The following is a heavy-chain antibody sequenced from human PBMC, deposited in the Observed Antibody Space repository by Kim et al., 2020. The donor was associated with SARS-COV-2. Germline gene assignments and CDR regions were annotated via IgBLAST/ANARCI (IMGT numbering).Heavy chain of an antibody. Sequence: GGSLRLSCAASGFTFSSYGMHWVRQAPGKGLEWVAVISYDGSNKYYADSVKGRFTISRDNSKNTLYLQMNSLRAEDTAVYYCAKDVPQWLGFDYWGQGTLVTVSS. CDR3: AKDVPQWLGFDY. CDR1: GFTFSSYG. J-gene: IGHJ4*02. D-gene: IGHD6-19*01. V-gene: IGHV3-30*18. CDR2: ISYDGSNK.